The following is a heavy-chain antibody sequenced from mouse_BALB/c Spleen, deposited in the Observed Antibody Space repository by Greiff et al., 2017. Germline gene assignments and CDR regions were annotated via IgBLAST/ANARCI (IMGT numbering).Heavy chain of an antibody. J-gene: IGHJ3*01. CDR1: GYSITSGYY. D-gene: IGHD2-1*01. Sequence: EVQLQESGPGLVKPSQSLSLTCSVTGYSITSGYYWNWIRQFPGNKLEWMGYISYDGSNNYNPSLKNRISITRDTSKNQFFLKLNSVTTEDTATYYCAGYGNAYWGQGTLVTVSA. CDR3: AGYGNAY. CDR2: ISYDGSN. V-gene: IGHV3-6*02.